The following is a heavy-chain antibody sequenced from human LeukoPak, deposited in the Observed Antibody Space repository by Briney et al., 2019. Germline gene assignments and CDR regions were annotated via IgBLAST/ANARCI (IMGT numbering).Heavy chain of an antibody. CDR1: GGSISSSNW. J-gene: IGHJ4*02. V-gene: IGHV4-61*01. D-gene: IGHD3-10*01. CDR3: ARGRDYGSLGD. CDR2: IYYSGST. Sequence: PSETLSLTCAVSGGSISSSNWWSWIRQPPGKGLEWIGYIYYSGSTNYNPSLKSRVTISVDTSKNQFSLKLSSVTAADTAVYYCARGRDYGSLGDWGQGTLVTVSS.